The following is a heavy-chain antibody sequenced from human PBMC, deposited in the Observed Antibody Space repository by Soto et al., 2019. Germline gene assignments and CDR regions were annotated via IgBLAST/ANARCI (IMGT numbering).Heavy chain of an antibody. CDR3: ARGATMAWSSYYAMDV. Sequence: QVQLVQSGAEVKKPGSSVKVSCKASRDTFSSYTISWVRQAPGQGLEWMGGIVPIYAAANYAQKFQGRVTITADKSTNTVYMELTTLRSEDTAVYYCARGATMAWSSYYAMDVWGQGTTVTVSS. V-gene: IGHV1-69*06. CDR1: RDTFSSYT. CDR2: IVPIYAAA. D-gene: IGHD3-10*01. J-gene: IGHJ6*02.